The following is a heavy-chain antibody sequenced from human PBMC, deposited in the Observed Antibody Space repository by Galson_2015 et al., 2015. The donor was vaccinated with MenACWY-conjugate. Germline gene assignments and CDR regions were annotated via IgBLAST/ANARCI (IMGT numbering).Heavy chain of an antibody. CDR1: GYTFIDYK. J-gene: IGHJ4*02. CDR2: VDPDDGET. Sequence: VKVSCKVSGYTFIDYKMHWVQQAPGKGPEWMGLVDPDDGETVYAEKFQGRVTITADTSIDTAYMELSSLRSEDTAVYFCATSDYLHYWGQGTLVTVSS. V-gene: IGHV1-69-2*01. D-gene: IGHD5-12*01. CDR3: ATSDYLHY.